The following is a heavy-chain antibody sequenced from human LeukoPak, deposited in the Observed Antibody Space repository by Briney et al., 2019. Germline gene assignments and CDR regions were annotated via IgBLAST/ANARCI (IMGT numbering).Heavy chain of an antibody. V-gene: IGHV3-66*02. CDR2: IHSGGST. J-gene: IGHJ5*02. CDR3: ASSSWSRSNWFDP. Sequence: GESLRLSCAASGFTVNSNYMTWVRQAPGKGLEWVSVIHSGGSTFYADFVKGRFTISRDNSKNTLYLQMNSLRTDDTAVYYCASSSWSRSNWFDPWGQGTLVTVSS. CDR1: GFTVNSNY. D-gene: IGHD6-13*01.